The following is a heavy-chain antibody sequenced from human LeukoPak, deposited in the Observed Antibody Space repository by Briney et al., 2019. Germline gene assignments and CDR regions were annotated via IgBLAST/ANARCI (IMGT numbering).Heavy chain of an antibody. CDR1: GFTFSSYG. Sequence: GGSLRLSCAASGFTFSSYGMHWVRQAPGKGLEWVAVISYDGSNKYYADSVKGRFTISRDNSKNTLYLQMNSLRAEDTAVYYCAGGIAAAGTLYGMDVWGQGTTVTVSS. V-gene: IGHV3-30*03. CDR3: AGGIAAAGTLYGMDV. J-gene: IGHJ6*02. CDR2: ISYDGSNK. D-gene: IGHD6-13*01.